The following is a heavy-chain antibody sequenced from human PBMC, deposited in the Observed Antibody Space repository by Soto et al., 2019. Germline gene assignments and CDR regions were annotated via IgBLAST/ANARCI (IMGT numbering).Heavy chain of an antibody. Sequence: GGSLRLSCAASGFTFSSYWMSWVRQAPGKGLEWVANINQDGSEKYYVDSVKGRFTISRDNAKNSLYLQMNSLRAEDTAVYYCAKRWVDTARVSPDYYGMDVWGQGTTVTVSS. CDR3: AKRWVDTARVSPDYYGMDV. CDR1: GFTFSSYW. D-gene: IGHD5-18*01. J-gene: IGHJ6*02. CDR2: INQDGSEK. V-gene: IGHV3-7*01.